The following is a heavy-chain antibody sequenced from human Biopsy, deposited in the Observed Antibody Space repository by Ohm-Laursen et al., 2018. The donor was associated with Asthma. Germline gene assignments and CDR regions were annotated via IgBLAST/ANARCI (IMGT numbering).Heavy chain of an antibody. J-gene: IGHJ6*02. D-gene: IGHD3-10*01. CDR2: ISVYNGNT. Sequence: GSSVKVSCKASGYTFINYAIHWVRQAPGQGLEWMGWISVYNGNTKVAQKLQDRVTMITDTSTSTAYMELRSLRSDDTAVYFCARAVDYSHYYGIDVWGQGTTATVS. CDR1: GYTFINYA. CDR3: ARAVDYSHYYGIDV. V-gene: IGHV1-18*01.